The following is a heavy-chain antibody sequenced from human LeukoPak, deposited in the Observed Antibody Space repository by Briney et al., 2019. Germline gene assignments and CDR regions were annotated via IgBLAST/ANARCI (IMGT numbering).Heavy chain of an antibody. CDR3: ATGIVTGTSR. V-gene: IGHV3-15*01. CDR2: IRSKTEGETK. Sequence: PGGSLRLSCAISRITFSNAWPSWVRQAPGKGLEWVGRIRSKTEGETKEYAASVEGRFTISRDDSSNRLYLQMNSLKTEDTAVYYCATGIVTGTSRWGQGPLVSVSS. D-gene: IGHD2-21*02. CDR1: RITFSNAW. J-gene: IGHJ4*02.